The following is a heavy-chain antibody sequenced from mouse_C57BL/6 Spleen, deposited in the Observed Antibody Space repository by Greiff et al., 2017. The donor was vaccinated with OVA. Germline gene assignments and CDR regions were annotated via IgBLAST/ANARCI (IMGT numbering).Heavy chain of an antibody. V-gene: IGHV5-17*01. J-gene: IGHJ3*01. CDR3: AREAYYSNYEAWFAY. CDR1: GFTFSDYG. D-gene: IGHD2-5*01. CDR2: ISSGSSTI. Sequence: DVHLVESGGGLVKPGGSLKLSCAASGFTFSDYGMHWVRQAPEKGLEWVAYISSGSSTIYYADTVKGRFTISRDNAKNTLFLQMTSLRSEDTAMYYCAREAYYSNYEAWFAYWGQGTLVTVSA.